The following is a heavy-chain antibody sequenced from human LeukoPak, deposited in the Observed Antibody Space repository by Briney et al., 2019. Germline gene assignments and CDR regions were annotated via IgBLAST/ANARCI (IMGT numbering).Heavy chain of an antibody. CDR3: ARGLQRGDRMLLWFGEFWGDSYFGMDV. D-gene: IGHD3-10*01. V-gene: IGHV1-8*02. J-gene: IGHJ6*02. CDR1: GYTFTNYD. CDR2: LNPKNGNT. Sequence: ASVKVSCKASGYTFTNYDINWVRQATGQGLEWLGWLNPKNGNTGSARKFQGRVIMTRDISISTAYMEVTTLGSEDTAVYYCARGLQRGDRMLLWFGEFWGDSYFGMDVWGQGTTVTVSS.